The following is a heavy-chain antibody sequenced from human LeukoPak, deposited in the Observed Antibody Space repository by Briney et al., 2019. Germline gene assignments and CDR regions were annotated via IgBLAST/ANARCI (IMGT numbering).Heavy chain of an antibody. CDR1: GFTFSSYG. CDR3: ARLPVTAIQEVYYFDY. CDR2: ISHDGSRK. D-gene: IGHD2-21*02. Sequence: QSGGSLRLSCATSGFTFSSYGLHWVRQAPGKGLEWVAVISHDGSRKYYGDSVKGRFTISRDNSKNTLYLQMNSLRAEDTAVYYCARLPVTAIQEVYYFDYWGQGTLVTVSS. J-gene: IGHJ4*02. V-gene: IGHV3-30*03.